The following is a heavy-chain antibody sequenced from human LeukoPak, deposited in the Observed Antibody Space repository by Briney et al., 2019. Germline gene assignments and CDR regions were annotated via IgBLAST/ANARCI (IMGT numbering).Heavy chain of an antibody. V-gene: IGHV3-73*01. CDR3: TRPTGRWLQLFDY. CDR2: IRSKANSCAT. D-gene: IGHD5-24*01. J-gene: IGHJ4*02. CDR1: GFTFSGSA. Sequence: GGSLRLSCAASGFTFSGSAMHWVRQASGKGLEWVGRIRSKANSCATAYAASVKGRFTISRDDSKNTAYLQMNSLKTEDTAVYYCTRPTGRWLQLFDYWGQGTLVTVSP.